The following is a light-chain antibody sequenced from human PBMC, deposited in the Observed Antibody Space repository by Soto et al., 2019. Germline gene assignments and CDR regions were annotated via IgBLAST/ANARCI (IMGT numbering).Light chain of an antibody. CDR2: EVS. Sequence: SALTKPASVSGSPGQSITISCTGTSSDVVGYNYVSWYQQHPGKAPKLMIYEVSNRPSGVSNRFSGSKSGNTASLTISGLQAEDEADYYCSSYTSSSTPVFGAGTKVRVL. CDR3: SSYTSSSTPV. J-gene: IGLJ1*01. V-gene: IGLV2-14*01. CDR1: SSDVVGYNY.